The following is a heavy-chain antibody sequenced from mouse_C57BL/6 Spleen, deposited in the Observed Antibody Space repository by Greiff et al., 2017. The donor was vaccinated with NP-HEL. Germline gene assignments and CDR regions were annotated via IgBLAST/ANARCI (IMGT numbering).Heavy chain of an antibody. J-gene: IGHJ1*03. Sequence: QVQLQQPGAELVKPGASVKLSCKASGYTFTSYWMHWVKQRPGQGLEWIGMIHPNSGSTNYNEKFKSKATLTVDKSSSTAYMQLSSLTSEDSAVYHCARDGYSYWYFDVWGTGTTVTVSS. CDR3: ARDGYSYWYFDV. D-gene: IGHD2-3*01. CDR1: GYTFTSYW. CDR2: IHPNSGST. V-gene: IGHV1-64*01.